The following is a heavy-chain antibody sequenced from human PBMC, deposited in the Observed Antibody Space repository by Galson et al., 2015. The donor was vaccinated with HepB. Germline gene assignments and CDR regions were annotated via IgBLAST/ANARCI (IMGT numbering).Heavy chain of an antibody. J-gene: IGHJ6*03. CDR2: MNPNSGNT. Sequence: SVKVSCKASGYTFTSYDINWVRQATGQGLEWMGWMNPNSGNTGYAQKFQGRVTMTRNTSISTAYMELSSLRSEDTAVYYCARGGGTHTWSGYLNKYYYYYYMDVWGKGTTVTVSS. CDR1: GYTFTSYD. CDR3: ARGGGTHTWSGYLNKYYYYYYMDV. D-gene: IGHD3-3*01. V-gene: IGHV1-8*01.